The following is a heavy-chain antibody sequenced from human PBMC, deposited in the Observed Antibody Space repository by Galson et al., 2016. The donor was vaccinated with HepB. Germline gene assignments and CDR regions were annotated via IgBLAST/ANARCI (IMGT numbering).Heavy chain of an antibody. D-gene: IGHD2-15*01. Sequence: PALVKPTQTLTLPCPFSGFSLSTHGVGVGWIRQPPGKALEWLALIYWHDDYRLRPSLRHRLAITKDTSRNQVVLTMTNMDPVDTGTYYCAQSRRMTTETRSFLAWFDPWGQGTLVTVSS. J-gene: IGHJ5*02. CDR3: AQSRRMTTETRSFLAWFDP. V-gene: IGHV2-5*01. CDR2: IYWHDDY. CDR1: GFSLSTHGVG.